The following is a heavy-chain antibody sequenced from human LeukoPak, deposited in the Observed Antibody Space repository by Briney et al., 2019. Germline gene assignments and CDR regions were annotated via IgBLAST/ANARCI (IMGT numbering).Heavy chain of an antibody. Sequence: PSETLSLTCAVYGGSCSGYYWSWIRQPPGKGLEWIGEINHSGSTNYNPSLKSRVTISVDTSKNQFSLKLSSVTAADTAVYYCARGGIAVAGLDYWGQGTLVTVSS. V-gene: IGHV4-34*01. CDR3: ARGGIAVAGLDY. CDR2: INHSGST. D-gene: IGHD6-19*01. CDR1: GGSCSGYY. J-gene: IGHJ4*02.